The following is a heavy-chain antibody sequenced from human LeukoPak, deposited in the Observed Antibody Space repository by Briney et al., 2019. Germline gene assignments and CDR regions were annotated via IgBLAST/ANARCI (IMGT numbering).Heavy chain of an antibody. CDR2: IIPILGIA. CDR3: AREFSYYDSSCDRTYYLDY. J-gene: IGHJ4*02. D-gene: IGHD3-22*01. V-gene: IGHV1-69*04. Sequence: SVKVSCKASVGTFTSNAICWVRQPPGQGLEWMGRIIPILGIACYEQMLRGRSTITADKFKSRASMELSSLRAEDTAGYYCAREFSYYDSSCDRTYYLDYCGRGTLVTVS. CDR1: VGTFTSNA.